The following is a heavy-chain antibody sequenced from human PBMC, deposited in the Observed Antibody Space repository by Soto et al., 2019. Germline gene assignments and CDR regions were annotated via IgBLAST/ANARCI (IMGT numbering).Heavy chain of an antibody. CDR1: GFTFSSYS. CDR2: ISSSSRTI. Sequence: GGSLRLSCAASGFTFSSYSMNWARQAPGKGLEWISYISSSSRTIYYPDSVKGRFTISRDNAKTSLYLQMNSLRAEDTAVYYCARDKGRSPLDYWGQGTLVTVSS. V-gene: IGHV3-48*01. J-gene: IGHJ4*02. D-gene: IGHD2-15*01. CDR3: ARDKGRSPLDY.